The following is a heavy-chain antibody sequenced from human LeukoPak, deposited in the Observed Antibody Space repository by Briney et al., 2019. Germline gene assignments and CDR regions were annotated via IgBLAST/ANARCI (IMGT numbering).Heavy chain of an antibody. CDR2: INSDGSSP. CDR1: GFTCNSYL. Sequence: GGSLRLAFAASGFTCNSYLMHWVRQAPGKGLVWVSRINSDGSSPTYADSVKGRFTISRDNAKNTLYLQMNSLRAEDTAVYYCARVGGSSWGYFYYHMDVWGKGTAVTVSS. D-gene: IGHD6-13*01. CDR3: ARVGGSSWGYFYYHMDV. V-gene: IGHV3-74*01. J-gene: IGHJ6*03.